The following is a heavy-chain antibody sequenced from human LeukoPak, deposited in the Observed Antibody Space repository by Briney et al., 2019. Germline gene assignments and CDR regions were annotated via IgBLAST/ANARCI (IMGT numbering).Heavy chain of an antibody. CDR3: ARGGTNAVLRGLDY. V-gene: IGHV1-2*02. D-gene: IGHD3-10*01. Sequence: ASVKVSCKASGYTFTGYYMHWVRQAPGQGLEWMGWINPNSGGTKYAQKFQGRVTMTRDTSISTAYMELSRLTSDDTAVYYCARGGTNAVLRGLDYWGQGTLVTVSS. J-gene: IGHJ4*02. CDR2: INPNSGGT. CDR1: GYTFTGYY.